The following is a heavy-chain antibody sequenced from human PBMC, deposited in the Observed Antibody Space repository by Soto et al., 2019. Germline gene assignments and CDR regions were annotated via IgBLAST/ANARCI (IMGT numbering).Heavy chain of an antibody. CDR1: GGSISSSNW. Sequence: QVQLQESGPGLVKPSGTLSLTCAVSGGSISSSNWWSWVRQPPGKGLEWIGEIYHSGSTNYNPSLKSRVTISVDKSKDQYPLKLSSVTAADTPVDYCARSKGVGASDFGYWGQGTLVTVSS. CDR3: ARSKGVGASDFGY. V-gene: IGHV4-4*02. CDR2: IYHSGST. D-gene: IGHD1-26*01. J-gene: IGHJ4*02.